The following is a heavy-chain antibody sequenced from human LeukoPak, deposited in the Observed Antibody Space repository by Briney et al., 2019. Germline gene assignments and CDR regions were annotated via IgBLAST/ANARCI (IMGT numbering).Heavy chain of an antibody. D-gene: IGHD3-16*01. Sequence: ASVKVSCKASGYTFTAYYMHWVRQAPGQGLEWMGWIKCDSGGTEYSRNYRGRLTMTTDTSTSTAYMELRSLRSDDTAMYYCARGVPGDSYLDSWGQGTLVTVSS. V-gene: IGHV1-2*02. CDR2: IKCDSGGT. J-gene: IGHJ4*02. CDR3: ARGVPGDSYLDS. CDR1: GYTFTAYY.